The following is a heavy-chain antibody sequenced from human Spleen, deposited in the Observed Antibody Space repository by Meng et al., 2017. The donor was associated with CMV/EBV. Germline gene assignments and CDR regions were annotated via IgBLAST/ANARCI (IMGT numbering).Heavy chain of an antibody. J-gene: IGHJ4*02. Sequence: ASVKVSCKASGYTFTSYYMHWVRQAPGQGLEWMGIINPSGGSTSYAQKFQGRVTMTRDTSTSTVYMELSRLRSDDTAVYYCARVPVWELHFDYWGQGTLVTVSS. CDR1: GYTFTSYY. D-gene: IGHD1-26*01. V-gene: IGHV1-46*01. CDR3: ARVPVWELHFDY. CDR2: INPSGGST.